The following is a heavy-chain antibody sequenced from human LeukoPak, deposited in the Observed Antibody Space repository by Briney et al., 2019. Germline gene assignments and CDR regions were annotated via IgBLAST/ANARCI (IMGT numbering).Heavy chain of an antibody. CDR1: GFTFSSYW. D-gene: IGHD4-17*01. CDR2: INSDGSAT. J-gene: IGHJ4*02. Sequence: GGSLRLSCAAPGFTFSSYWMHWVRQAPGKGLVWVSRINSDGSATDYTDSVRGRFTISRDNAKSTLYLQMNTLRAEDTAVYYCVRGRYGAYIWGQGTLVTVSS. CDR3: VRGRYGAYI. V-gene: IGHV3-74*01.